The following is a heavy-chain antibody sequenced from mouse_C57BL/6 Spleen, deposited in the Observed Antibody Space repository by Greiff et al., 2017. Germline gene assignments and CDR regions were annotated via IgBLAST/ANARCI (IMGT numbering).Heavy chain of an antibody. CDR2: IHPNSGST. CDR1: GYTFTSYW. Sequence: QVQLKQPGAELVKPGASVKLSCKASGYTFTSYWMHWVKQRPGQGLEWIGMIHPNSGSTNYNEKFKRKATLTVDKSSSTAYMQLSSLTSEDSAVYYCARGNYGNYQDYWGQGTTLTVSS. V-gene: IGHV1-64*01. J-gene: IGHJ2*01. CDR3: ARGNYGNYQDY. D-gene: IGHD2-1*01.